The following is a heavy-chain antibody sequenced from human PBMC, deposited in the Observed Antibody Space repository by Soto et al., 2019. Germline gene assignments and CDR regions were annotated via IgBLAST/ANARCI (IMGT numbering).Heavy chain of an antibody. D-gene: IGHD3-16*02. J-gene: IGHJ4*02. CDR1: GFTFDDYA. CDR2: ISWNSGSI. V-gene: IGHV3-9*01. CDR3: VRRGYNWQLSDY. Sequence: SLRLSCAASGFTFDDYAMHWVRQAPGKGLEWVSGISWNSGSIGYADSVKGRFTISRDNAKNSLYLQMNSLRAEDTAVYYCVRRGYNWQLSDYWGQRTLVTVSS.